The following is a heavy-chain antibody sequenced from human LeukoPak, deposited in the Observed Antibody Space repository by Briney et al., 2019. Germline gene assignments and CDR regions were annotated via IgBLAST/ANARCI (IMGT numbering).Heavy chain of an antibody. CDR2: INPNGGGT. CDR1: GYTFTKYF. D-gene: IGHD4-17*01. V-gene: IGHV1-2*02. CDR3: ARDDYGDLQYFEN. J-gene: IGHJ4*02. Sequence: ASVKVSCKASGYTFTKYFLHWVRQAPGQGLEWMGWINPNGGGTIYAQKFQGRVTMTRDTSISTAYMEASRLTSDDTAVYYCARDDYGDLQYFENWGQGTLVTVSS.